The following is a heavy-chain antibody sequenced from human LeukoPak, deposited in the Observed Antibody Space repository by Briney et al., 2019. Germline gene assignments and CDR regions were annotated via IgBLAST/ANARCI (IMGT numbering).Heavy chain of an antibody. J-gene: IGHJ5*02. Sequence: SVKVSCKASGGTFSSYAIGWVRQAPGQGLEWMGGIIPIFGTANYAQKFQGRVTITADESTSTAYMELSSLRSEDTAVYYCARSTTVTGTVFDPWGQGTLVTVSS. D-gene: IGHD4-11*01. V-gene: IGHV1-69*13. CDR1: GGTFSSYA. CDR3: ARSTTVTGTVFDP. CDR2: IIPIFGTA.